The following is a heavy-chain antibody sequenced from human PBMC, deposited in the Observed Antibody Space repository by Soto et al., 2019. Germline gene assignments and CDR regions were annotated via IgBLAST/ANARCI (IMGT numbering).Heavy chain of an antibody. CDR2: ISYDGSNK. D-gene: IGHD2-15*01. Sequence: QVQLVESGGGVVQPGRSLRLSCAASGFTFSSYAMHWVRQAPGKGLAWVAVISYDGSNKYYADSVKGRFTISRDNSKITLYLQMNSLSAEDTAVYYCARVPSSSGRAHFDYWGQGTLVTVSS. V-gene: IGHV3-30-3*01. CDR3: ARVPSSSGRAHFDY. CDR1: GFTFSSYA. J-gene: IGHJ4*02.